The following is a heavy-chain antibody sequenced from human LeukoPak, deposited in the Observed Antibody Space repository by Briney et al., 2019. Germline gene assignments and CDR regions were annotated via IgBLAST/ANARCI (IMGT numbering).Heavy chain of an antibody. CDR3: ARMGRGAFDV. Sequence: SETLSLTCAIYDGSFSDYYWSWIRQPPGKGLEWIGEINHSGNTNYNPSLKRRVTISVDTSRNQFSLKLNSMTAADTAVYSCARMGRGAFDVWGQGTMVTVSS. D-gene: IGHD5-24*01. CDR1: DGSFSDYY. CDR2: INHSGNT. J-gene: IGHJ3*01. V-gene: IGHV4-34*01.